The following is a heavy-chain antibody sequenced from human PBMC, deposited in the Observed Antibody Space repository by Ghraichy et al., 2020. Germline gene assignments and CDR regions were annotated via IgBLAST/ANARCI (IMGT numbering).Heavy chain of an antibody. CDR3: ARVVSHYYGSGNHPYDY. V-gene: IGHV3-48*01. CDR1: GFTFSSYN. J-gene: IGHJ4*02. D-gene: IGHD3-10*01. Sequence: GGSLRLSCAASGFTFSSYNMNWVRQAPGKGLEWVSYISSSSTNIYYADSVKGRFTISRDNAKSSLFLQMNSLKVEDTAVYYCARVVSHYYGSGNHPYDYLGQGTLVTVSS. CDR2: ISSSSTNI.